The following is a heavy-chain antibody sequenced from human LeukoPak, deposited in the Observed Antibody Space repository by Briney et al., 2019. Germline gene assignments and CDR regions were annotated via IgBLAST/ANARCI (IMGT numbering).Heavy chain of an antibody. D-gene: IGHD4-17*01. CDR1: GGTFSSYA. J-gene: IGHJ6*03. Sequence: VKVSCKASGGTFSSYAISWVRQAPGQGLEWMGGIIPIFGTANYAQKFQGRVTITTDESTSTAYMELSSLRSEDTAVYYCARDLGYGDYDTSLGRTDYYHMDVWGKGTTVTVSS. CDR2: IIPIFGTA. V-gene: IGHV1-69*05. CDR3: ARDLGYGDYDTSLGRTDYYHMDV.